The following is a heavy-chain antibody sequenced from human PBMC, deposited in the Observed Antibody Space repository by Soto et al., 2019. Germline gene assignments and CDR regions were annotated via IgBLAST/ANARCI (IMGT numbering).Heavy chain of an antibody. CDR1: GLTFSDHY. Sequence: EVQLVESGGVLVQPGGSLRLSCVASGLTFSDHYMDWVRQAPGKGLEWVGRSRNKAKSYTTDYAASVKARFTISRDDSKSSVYLQMNSLETEDKAVYYCVRAARSGNTHFDYWGQGTLVTVSS. V-gene: IGHV3-72*01. CDR3: VRAARSGNTHFDY. J-gene: IGHJ4*02. D-gene: IGHD1-7*01. CDR2: SRNKAKSYTT.